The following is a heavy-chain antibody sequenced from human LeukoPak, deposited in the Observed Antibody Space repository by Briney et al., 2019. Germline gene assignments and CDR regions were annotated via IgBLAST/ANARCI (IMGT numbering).Heavy chain of an antibody. J-gene: IGHJ4*02. V-gene: IGHV1-24*01. CDR2: FDPEDGET. CDR3: ATDSSGWYRFDY. Sequence: ASVKVSCKVSGYTLTELSMHWVRQAPGKGLEWMGGFDPEDGETIYAQKFQGRVTMTEDTSTDTAYMELSSLRSEVTAVYYCATDSSGWYRFDYWGQGTLVTVSS. D-gene: IGHD6-19*01. CDR1: GYTLTELS.